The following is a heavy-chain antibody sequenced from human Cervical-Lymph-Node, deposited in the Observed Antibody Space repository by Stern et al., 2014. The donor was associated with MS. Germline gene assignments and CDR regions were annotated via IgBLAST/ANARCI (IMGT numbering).Heavy chain of an antibody. CDR2: LIPFFGAT. J-gene: IGHJ4*02. CDR3: ALRRSYYVY. V-gene: IGHV1-69*01. D-gene: IGHD4-11*01. CDR1: GDTFSSYA. Sequence: QVPLVQSGSEVKRPGSSVKVSCKPSGDTFSSYALSWVRQAPGQGLAWVGGLIPFFGATRYGQKFQGRVTITPEESTGTAFMELSNLTSDDTAVYYCALRRSYYVYWGQGTLITVSS.